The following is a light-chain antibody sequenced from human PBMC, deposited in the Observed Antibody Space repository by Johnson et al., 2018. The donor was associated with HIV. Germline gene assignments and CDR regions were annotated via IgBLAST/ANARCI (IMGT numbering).Light chain of an antibody. V-gene: IGLV1-51*01. CDR3: GTWDSSLRAYV. Sequence: QSVLTQPPSVSAAPGQKVTISCSGSSSNIGNNYVSWYQQLPGTAPKLLIYDNNKRPSGIPDRFSGSKSGTSATRGITGLQTGDAADDYCGTWDSSLRAYVFGTGTKVTVL. CDR2: DNN. CDR1: SSNIGNNY. J-gene: IGLJ1*01.